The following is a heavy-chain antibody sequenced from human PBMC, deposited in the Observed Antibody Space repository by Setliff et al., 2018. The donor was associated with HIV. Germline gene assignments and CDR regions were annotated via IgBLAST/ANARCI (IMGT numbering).Heavy chain of an antibody. Sequence: ASETLSLTCTVTGGSISSNNFYWGWIRQPPGKGLEWIGTIYSSGDSFYDPSLKSRVTTSIDSSKNQFSLKLTSVTAADTAVYYCARDRRGYYYDSGAFKSGLDAFDIWGQGTMVTVSS. J-gene: IGHJ3*02. V-gene: IGHV4-39*02. CDR1: GGSISSNNFY. CDR2: IYSSGDS. CDR3: ARDRRGYYYDSGAFKSGLDAFDI. D-gene: IGHD3-22*01.